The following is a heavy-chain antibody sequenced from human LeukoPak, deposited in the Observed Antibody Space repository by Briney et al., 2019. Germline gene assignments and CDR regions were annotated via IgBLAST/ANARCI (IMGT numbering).Heavy chain of an antibody. CDR1: GYTFTSYG. CDR3: ANLPWGITMVRGVIKTDY. D-gene: IGHD3-10*01. CDR2: ISAYNGNT. V-gene: IGHV1-18*01. Sequence: ASVKVSCKASGYTFTSYGISWVRQAPGQGLEWMGWISAYNGNTNYAQKLQGRVTMTTDTSTSTAYMELRSLRSDDTAVYYCANLPWGITMVRGVIKTDYWGQGTLVTVSS. J-gene: IGHJ4*02.